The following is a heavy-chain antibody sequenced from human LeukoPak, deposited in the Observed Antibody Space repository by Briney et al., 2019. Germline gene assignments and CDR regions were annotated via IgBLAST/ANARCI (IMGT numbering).Heavy chain of an antibody. CDR1: GFTFRNYA. CDR3: AKSVSREQQLVILYYGMDV. J-gene: IGHJ6*02. D-gene: IGHD6-13*01. Sequence: GGSLRLSCAASGFTFRNYAMSWVRQAPGKGLEWVSAISGSGDSTYYADSVKGRFTISRDNSKNTLSLQMNSLRADDTAVYYCAKSVSREQQLVILYYGMDVWGQGTTVTVSS. V-gene: IGHV3-23*01. CDR2: ISGSGDST.